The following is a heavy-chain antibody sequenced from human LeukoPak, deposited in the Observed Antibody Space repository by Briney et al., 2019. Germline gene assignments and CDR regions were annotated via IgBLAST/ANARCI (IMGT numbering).Heavy chain of an antibody. CDR3: ARELGGYSYGPPYNWFDP. J-gene: IGHJ5*02. V-gene: IGHV4-59*01. CDR1: GGSISSYY. Sequence: SETLSLTCTVSGGSISSYYWSWIRQPPGKGLEWIGYIYYSGSTNYNPSLKSRVTISVDTSKNQFSLKLSSVTAADTAVYYCARELGGYSYGPPYNWFDPWGQGTLVTVSS. CDR2: IYYSGST. D-gene: IGHD5-18*01.